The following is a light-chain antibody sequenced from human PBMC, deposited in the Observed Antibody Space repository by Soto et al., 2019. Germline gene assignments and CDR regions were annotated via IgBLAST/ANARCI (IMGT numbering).Light chain of an antibody. V-gene: IGKV3-20*01. J-gene: IGKJ4*01. Sequence: IVMTQSPGTLSVSTGERAILSCRASQNIGNKVAWYQQKPGQAPRLLIYGASSRAAGIPDRFSGSGSGTDFTLTISRLEPEDFAVYYCQHYGRSAPFGGGSKVDVK. CDR1: QNIGNK. CDR3: QHYGRSAP. CDR2: GAS.